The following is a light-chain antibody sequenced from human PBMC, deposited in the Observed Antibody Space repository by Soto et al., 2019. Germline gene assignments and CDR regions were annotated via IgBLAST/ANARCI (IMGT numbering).Light chain of an antibody. V-gene: IGLV2-11*01. CDR3: CSYAGTYSPV. CDR1: SSDVGAYNF. J-gene: IGLJ2*01. Sequence: QSVLTKPPSVSGSPGLSVTISCTGTSSDVGAYNFVSWYQQYPGKAPKLIIFDVSARPSGAPDRFSGSKSGNTASLTISGLQADDEADYYCCSYAGTYSPVLGGGTKLTVL. CDR2: DVS.